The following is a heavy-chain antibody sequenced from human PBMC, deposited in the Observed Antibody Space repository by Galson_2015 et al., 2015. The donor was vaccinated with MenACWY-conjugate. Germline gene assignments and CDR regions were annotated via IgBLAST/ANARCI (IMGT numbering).Heavy chain of an antibody. J-gene: IGHJ4*02. CDR3: AKVAGYCSDDTCYSDY. CDR1: GFTFSSFA. D-gene: IGHD2-15*01. V-gene: IGHV3-23*01. CDR2: LSDSGGHT. Sequence: SLRLSCAASGFTFSSFAMSWVRQAPGKGLEWVSALSDSGGHTPHADSAQGRVPISRDKSMRTPYLQMNSLGAEDTAVYYCAKVAGYCSDDTCYSDYWGQGTLVTVSS.